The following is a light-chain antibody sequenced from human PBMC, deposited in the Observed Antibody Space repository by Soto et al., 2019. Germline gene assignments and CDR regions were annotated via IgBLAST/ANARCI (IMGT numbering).Light chain of an antibody. CDR3: QQYGSSPRT. Sequence: EIVLTQSPGTLSLSPGERATLSCRASQSVSSSYLAWYQQKPGQAPRLLIYGASSRATGIPDRFSGSGSGTDFTLTIGRLEPEDFAVYYCQQYGSSPRTFGQGTKVEMK. CDR2: GAS. V-gene: IGKV3-20*01. J-gene: IGKJ1*01. CDR1: QSVSSSY.